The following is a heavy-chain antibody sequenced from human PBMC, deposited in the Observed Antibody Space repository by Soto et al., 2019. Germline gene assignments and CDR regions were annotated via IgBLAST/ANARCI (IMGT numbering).Heavy chain of an antibody. Sequence: GESLKISCKGFGYSFTSYWIGWVRQMPGKGLEWMGIIYPGDSDTRYSPSFQGQVTISADKSISTAYLQWSSLKASDTAMYYCARLSGPRAGTTGTFDYWGQGTLVTVSS. D-gene: IGHD1-7*01. CDR2: IYPGDSDT. V-gene: IGHV5-51*01. CDR3: ARLSGPRAGTTGTFDY. CDR1: GYSFTSYW. J-gene: IGHJ4*02.